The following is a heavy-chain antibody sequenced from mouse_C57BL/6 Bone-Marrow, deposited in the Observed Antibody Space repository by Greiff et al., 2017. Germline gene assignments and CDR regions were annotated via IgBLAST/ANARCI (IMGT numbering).Heavy chain of an antibody. CDR2: IDPSDSYT. J-gene: IGHJ2*01. CDR1: GYTFTSYW. D-gene: IGHD1-1*01. CDR3: ARGHYYGSSYFYVDY. V-gene: IGHV1-69*01. Sequence: QVQLQQPGAELVMPGASVKLSCKASGYTFTSYWMHWVKQRPGQGLEWIGEIDPSDSYTNYNQKFKGKSTLTVDKSSSTAYMQLSSRTSEDSAVYYCARGHYYGSSYFYVDYWGQGTTLTVSS.